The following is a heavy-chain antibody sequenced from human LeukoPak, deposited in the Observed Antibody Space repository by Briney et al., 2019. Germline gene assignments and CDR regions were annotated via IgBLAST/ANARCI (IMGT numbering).Heavy chain of an antibody. CDR1: GFSFRTYS. V-gene: IGHV3-48*01. Sequence: GGSLRLSCAASGFSFRTYSMDWVRQAPGKGLEWVSCISPSSETIYYADSVKGRFTISRDKSNNSLYLQMSSLRADDTAVYYCARRSHSGRNAGAFDVWGQGTMVTVSS. J-gene: IGHJ3*01. D-gene: IGHD5-12*01. CDR2: ISPSSETI. CDR3: ARRSHSGRNAGAFDV.